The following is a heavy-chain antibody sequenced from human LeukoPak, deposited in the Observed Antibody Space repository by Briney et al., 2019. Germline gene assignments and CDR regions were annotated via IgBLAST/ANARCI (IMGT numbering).Heavy chain of an antibody. Sequence: ASVKVSFKASGYTFTDYYIHWVRQAPGQGLEWMGWINRNNGGTKYAQKFQGRVTMTRDTSIRTAYMERSRLRSDDRAVYYCASGYCSGTSCYAGWIDPWGPRTLVTVSS. V-gene: IGHV1-2*02. CDR3: ASGYCSGTSCYAGWIDP. CDR1: GYTFTDYY. CDR2: INRNNGGT. D-gene: IGHD2-2*03. J-gene: IGHJ5*02.